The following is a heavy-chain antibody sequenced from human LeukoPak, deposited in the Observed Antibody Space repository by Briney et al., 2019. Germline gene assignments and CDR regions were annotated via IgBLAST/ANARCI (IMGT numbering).Heavy chain of an antibody. CDR1: GFTFSIYS. CDR2: INSGSGTI. J-gene: IGHJ1*01. D-gene: IGHD3-10*01. Sequence: QPGGSLRLSCAASGFTFSIYSMNWVRQAPGKGLEWVSYINSGSGTIYYADSVKGRFTISRDNAKNSLYLQMNSLRDEDTAVYYCARDSYGSGYFQHWGQGTLVTVSS. V-gene: IGHV3-48*02. CDR3: ARDSYGSGYFQH.